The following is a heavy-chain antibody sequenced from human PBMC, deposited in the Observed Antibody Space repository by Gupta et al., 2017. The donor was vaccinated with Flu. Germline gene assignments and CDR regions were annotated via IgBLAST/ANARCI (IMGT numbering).Heavy chain of an antibody. J-gene: IGHJ4*02. V-gene: IGHV1-69*06. Sequence: QVQLVQSGAEVTKPGSSVKVSCKASGGIFSSYAISWVRQAPGQGLEWMGGIIAKFGTANYAQKFQGRSTITADKSTSTAYMKLSSLRSEDTAVYYCARAKTYYDSCGKQGWDYWGQGTLVTVSS. CDR1: GGIFSSYA. CDR2: IIAKFGTA. CDR3: ARAKTYYDSCGKQGWDY. D-gene: IGHD3-22*01.